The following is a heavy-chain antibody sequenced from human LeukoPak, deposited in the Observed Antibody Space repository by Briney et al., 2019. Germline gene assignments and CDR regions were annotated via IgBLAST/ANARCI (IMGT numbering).Heavy chain of an antibody. J-gene: IGHJ3*02. D-gene: IGHD3-9*01. V-gene: IGHV4-39*07. CDR2: IYYSGST. CDR1: GGSISSSSYY. Sequence: PSETLSLTCTVSGGSISSSSYYWGWIRQPPGKGLEWIGSIYYSGSTYYNPSLKSRVTISVDTSKNQFSLKLSSVTAADTAVYYCARTLYDILTGYSDAFDIWGQGTMVTVSS. CDR3: ARTLYDILTGYSDAFDI.